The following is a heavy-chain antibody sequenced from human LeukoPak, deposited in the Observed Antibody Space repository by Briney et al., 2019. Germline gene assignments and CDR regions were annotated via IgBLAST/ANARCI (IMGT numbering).Heavy chain of an antibody. CDR1: GGSFSGYY. J-gene: IGHJ6*02. CDR3: ARVRRAGYCSSTSCSYYYYYGMDV. Sequence: SETLSLTCAVYGGSFSGYYWSWIRQPPGKGLEWIGEINHSGSTNYNPSLKSRVTISVDTSKNQFSLKLSSVTAADTAVYYCARVRRAGYCSSTSCSYYYYYGMDVWGQGTTVTASS. D-gene: IGHD2-2*03. V-gene: IGHV4-34*01. CDR2: INHSGST.